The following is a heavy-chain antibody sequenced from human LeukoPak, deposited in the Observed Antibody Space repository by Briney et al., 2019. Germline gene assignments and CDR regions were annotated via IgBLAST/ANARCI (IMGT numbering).Heavy chain of an antibody. CDR1: AYIFTHHY. CDR3: ARQSRDGSKTRGYYFDY. J-gene: IGHJ4*02. Sequence: GESLKISCQVSAYIFTHHYIGWVRQMPGKGLESMGIIYPADSDTTYYPSFQGQVTISADKSISTVYLQWSSLNASDTAMYYCARQSRDGSKTRGYYFDYWGQGTLVTVSS. D-gene: IGHD3-10*01. V-gene: IGHV5-51*01. CDR2: IYPADSDT.